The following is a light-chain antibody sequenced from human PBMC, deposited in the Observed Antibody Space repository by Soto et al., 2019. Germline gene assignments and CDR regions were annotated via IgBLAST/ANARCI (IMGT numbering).Light chain of an antibody. J-gene: IGLJ1*01. Sequence: QSALTQPASVSGSPGQSITISCTGTSSDVGGYNYVSWYQHHPGKAHKLMIYDVSNRPSGVSNRFSGSKSGNTASLTISGLQPEDEADYYCCSYTTSNTRQIVFGTGTKATVL. CDR3: CSYTTSNTRQIV. CDR1: SSDVGGYNY. CDR2: DVS. V-gene: IGLV2-14*03.